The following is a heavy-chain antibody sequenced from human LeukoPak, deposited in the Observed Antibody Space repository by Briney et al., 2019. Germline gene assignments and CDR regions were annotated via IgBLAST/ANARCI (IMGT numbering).Heavy chain of an antibody. D-gene: IGHD3-22*01. V-gene: IGHV4-30-2*01. Sequence: SETLSLTCTVSGGSISSGGYYWSWIRQPPGKGLEWIGHIQHSGGTYYSPSLRSRVTMSLDRSKNQFSLNLSSATAADTAVYYCASPMTLVLRGLAGIDAFNIWGQGTMVTVSS. J-gene: IGHJ3*02. CDR3: ASPMTLVLRGLAGIDAFNI. CDR1: GGSISSGGYY. CDR2: IQHSGGT.